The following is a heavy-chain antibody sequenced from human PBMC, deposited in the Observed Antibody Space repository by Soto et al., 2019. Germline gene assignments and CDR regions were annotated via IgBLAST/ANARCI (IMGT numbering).Heavy chain of an antibody. D-gene: IGHD3-22*01. J-gene: IGHJ6*02. V-gene: IGHV5-51*01. CDR1: GYSFTSYW. CDR2: IYPGDSDT. Sequence: GESLKISCKGSGYSFTSYWIGWVRQMPGKGLEWMGIIYPGDSDTRYSPSFQGQVTISADKSISTAYLQWSSLKASDTAMYYCARHGRDYYDSSGYSPGMDVWGQGTTVTVS. CDR3: ARHGRDYYDSSGYSPGMDV.